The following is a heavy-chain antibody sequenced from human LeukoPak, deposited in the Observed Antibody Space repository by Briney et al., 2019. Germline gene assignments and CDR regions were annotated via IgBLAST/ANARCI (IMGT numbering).Heavy chain of an antibody. D-gene: IGHD3-9*01. CDR2: ISAYNGNT. J-gene: IGHJ3*02. Sequence: ASVKVSCKASGYTFTRYAITWVRQAPGQGPEWMGRISAYNGNTNYAQKLQGRVTMTTDTSTSTAYMELRSLRSDDTAVYYCARGGYYDILTGYETADAFDIWGRGTIVTVSS. CDR1: GYTFTRYA. CDR3: ARGGYYDILTGYETADAFDI. V-gene: IGHV1-18*01.